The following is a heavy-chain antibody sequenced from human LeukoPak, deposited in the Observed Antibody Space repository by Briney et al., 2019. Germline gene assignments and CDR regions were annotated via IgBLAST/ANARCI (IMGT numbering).Heavy chain of an antibody. Sequence: NPSETLSLTCAVSGDSISSGHWWSWVRQPPGKGLEWIGEIKHGGSTNYNPSLKSRVTISVDTSKNQFSLKLSSVTAADTAVYYCARVQGYSSSWIDYWGQGTLVTVSS. J-gene: IGHJ4*02. V-gene: IGHV4-4*02. D-gene: IGHD6-13*01. CDR2: IKHGGST. CDR3: ARVQGYSSSWIDY. CDR1: GDSISSGHW.